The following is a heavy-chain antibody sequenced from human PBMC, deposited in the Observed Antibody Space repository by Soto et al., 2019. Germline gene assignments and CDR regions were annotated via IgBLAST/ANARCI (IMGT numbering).Heavy chain of an antibody. CDR2: IIPIFGTA. CDR3: AREELYFNSLHYYYYGMDV. J-gene: IGHJ6*02. D-gene: IGHD1-7*01. V-gene: IGHV1-69*01. CDR1: GGTFSSYA. Sequence: QVQLVQSGAEVKKPGSSVKVSCKASGGTFSSYAISWVRQAPGQGLEWMGGIIPIFGTANYAQKFQGRVTITADESTSTAYMELSSLRSEDTAVYYCAREELYFNSLHYYYYGMDVWGQGTTVTVSS.